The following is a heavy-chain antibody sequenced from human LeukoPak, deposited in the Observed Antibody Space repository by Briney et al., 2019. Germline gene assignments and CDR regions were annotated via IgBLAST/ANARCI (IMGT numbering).Heavy chain of an antibody. V-gene: IGHV4-59*12. J-gene: IGHJ3*02. Sequence: SETLSLTCTVSGGSINSYYWSWIRQPPGKGLECIGYIHYTGSTNYNPSLKSRVTISVDTSKNQLSLKLTSVTAADTAVYYCARELITKADAFDIWGQGTMVTVSS. CDR1: GGSINSYY. CDR2: IHYTGST. D-gene: IGHD1-20*01. CDR3: ARELITKADAFDI.